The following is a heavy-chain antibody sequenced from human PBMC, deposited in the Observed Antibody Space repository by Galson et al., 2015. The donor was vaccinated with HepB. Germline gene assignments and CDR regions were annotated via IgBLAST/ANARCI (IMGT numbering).Heavy chain of an antibody. CDR2: IWYDGSIE. D-gene: IGHD3-16*01. CDR3: ARDLGFGLDY. V-gene: IGHV3-33*01. CDR1: GFTFSSYG. J-gene: IGHJ4*02. Sequence: SLRLSCAASGFTFSSYGMYWARQAPGKGLEWVAVIWYDGSIEYYRDSVRGRFTVSRDNSRNTLYLQMSSLRAEDTAVYYCARDLGFGLDYWGQGTLVIVSS.